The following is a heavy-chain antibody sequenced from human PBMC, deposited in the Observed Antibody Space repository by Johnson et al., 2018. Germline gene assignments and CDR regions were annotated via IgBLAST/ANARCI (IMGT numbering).Heavy chain of an antibody. J-gene: IGHJ4*02. CDR3: ARSLLRSKPYYFDY. Sequence: QVQLQESGPGLVKPSETLYLTCVVSGVSISDYYWSWIRQPPGKGLEWIGYIYYTGSTNYNPSLKSLVTISVDTSKTHFSLKLRSVTTEDTAVYYCARSLLRSKPYYFDYWGQGTLVTVSS. CDR1: GVSISDYY. V-gene: IGHV4-59*01. D-gene: IGHD3-22*01. CDR2: IYYTGST.